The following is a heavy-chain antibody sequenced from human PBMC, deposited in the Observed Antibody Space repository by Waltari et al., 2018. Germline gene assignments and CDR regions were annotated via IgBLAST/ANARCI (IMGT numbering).Heavy chain of an antibody. Sequence: QLQLQESGPGLVKPSETLSLTCTVSGGSISSSSYYWGWIRQPPGKGLEWIGSIYHSGSTYYNPSLKSRVTISVDRSKNQFSLKLSSVTAADTAVYYCARTTLTGFDYWGQGTLVTVSS. V-gene: IGHV4-39*07. CDR2: IYHSGST. CDR1: GGSISSSSYY. CDR3: ARTTLTGFDY. J-gene: IGHJ4*02. D-gene: IGHD2-15*01.